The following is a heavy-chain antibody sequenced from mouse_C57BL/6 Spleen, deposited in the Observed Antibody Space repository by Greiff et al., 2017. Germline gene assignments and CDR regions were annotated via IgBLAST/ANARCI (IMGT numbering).Heavy chain of an antibody. V-gene: IGHV2-5*01. CDR3: AKGENDYDEGYYYAMDY. CDR2: IWRGGST. J-gene: IGHJ4*01. Sequence: VKLQESGPGLVQPSQSLSITCTVSGFSLTSYGVHWVRQSPGKGLEWLGVIWRGGSTDYNAAFMSRLSITKDNSKSTVFLKMNSLQADDTAIYYCAKGENDYDEGYYYAMDYWGQGTSVTVSS. D-gene: IGHD2-4*01. CDR1: GFSLTSYG.